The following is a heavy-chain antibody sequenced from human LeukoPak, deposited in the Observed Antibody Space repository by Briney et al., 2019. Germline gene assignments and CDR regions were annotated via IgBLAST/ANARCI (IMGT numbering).Heavy chain of an antibody. CDR1: GYTFTSYY. CDR3: ARGIVATISGY. CDR2: INLSGGST. D-gene: IGHD5-12*01. Sequence: ASVTVSCKASGYTFTSYYMHWVRQAPGQGLEWMGIINLSGGSTTYPQKFQGRVTMTRDTSTSTVYMELSSLRSEDTAVYYCARGIVATISGYWGQGTLVTVSS. V-gene: IGHV1-46*01. J-gene: IGHJ4*02.